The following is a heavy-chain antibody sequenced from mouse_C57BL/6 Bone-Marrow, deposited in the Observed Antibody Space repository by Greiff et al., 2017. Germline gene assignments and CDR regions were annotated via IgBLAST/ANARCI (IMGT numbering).Heavy chain of an antibody. D-gene: IGHD1-1*01. J-gene: IGHJ2*01. V-gene: IGHV1-82*01. CDR3: ARSSLYYDGSSYSY. Sequence: QVQLQQSGPELVKPGASVKISCKASGYAFSSSWMNWVKQRPGKGLEWIGRIYPGDGDTNYNGKFKGKATLTADKSSSTAYMQLSRLTSEDSAVYFCARSSLYYDGSSYSYWGQGTTLTVSS. CDR1: GYAFSSSW. CDR2: IYPGDGDT.